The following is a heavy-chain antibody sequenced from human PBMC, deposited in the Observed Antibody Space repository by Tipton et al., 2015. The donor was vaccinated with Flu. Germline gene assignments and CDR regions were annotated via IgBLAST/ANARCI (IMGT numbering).Heavy chain of an antibody. V-gene: IGHV3-53*01. CDR1: GFTVTSSY. Sequence: SLRLSCAASGFTVTSSYMSWVRQAPGKGLEWVSVIYGGGTTDYADSVKGRFTISRDKSKNALYLQMSSLRAEDTAVYYCSGTQGTFDIWGQGTMVTVSS. CDR3: SGTQGTFDI. CDR2: IYGGGTT. D-gene: IGHD1-26*01. J-gene: IGHJ3*02.